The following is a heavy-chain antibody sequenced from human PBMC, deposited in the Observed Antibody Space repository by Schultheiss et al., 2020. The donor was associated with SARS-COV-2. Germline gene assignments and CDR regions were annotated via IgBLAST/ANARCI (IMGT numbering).Heavy chain of an antibody. CDR1: GGSISSGGYY. CDR3: ARLYCSSTSCAIERNWFDP. D-gene: IGHD2-2*01. V-gene: IGHV4-39*07. Sequence: SETLSLTCTVSGGSISSGGYYWGWIRQPPGKGLEWIGSIYYSGSTNYNPSLKSRVTISVDTSKNQFSLKLSSVTAADTAVYYCARLYCSSTSCAIERNWFDPWGQGTLVTVSS. J-gene: IGHJ5*02. CDR2: IYYSGST.